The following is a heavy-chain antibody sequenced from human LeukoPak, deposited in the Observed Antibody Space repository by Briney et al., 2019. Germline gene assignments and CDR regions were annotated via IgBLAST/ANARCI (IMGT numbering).Heavy chain of an antibody. CDR1: GYTFTSYG. J-gene: IGHJ6*02. CDR3: ARAWRRGDYAVYYYGMDV. D-gene: IGHD4-17*01. CDR2: ISAYNGNT. V-gene: IGHV1-18*01. Sequence: ASVKVSCKASGYTFTSYGISWVRQAPGQGLEWMGWISAYNGNTNYAQKLQGRVTMTTDTSTSTAYMELSSLRSEDTAVYYCARAWRRGDYAVYYYGMDVWGQGTTVTVSS.